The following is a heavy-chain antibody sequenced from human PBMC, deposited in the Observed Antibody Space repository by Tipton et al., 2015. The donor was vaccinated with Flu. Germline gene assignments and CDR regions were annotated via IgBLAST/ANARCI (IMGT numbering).Heavy chain of an antibody. V-gene: IGHV1-2*02. CDR3: AISSIAASYYYYYMDV. CDR1: GYTFTGYY. J-gene: IGHJ6*03. D-gene: IGHD6-6*01. Sequence: QSGPEVKKPGASVKVSCKASGYTFTGYYMHWVRQAPGQGLEWMGWINPNSGGTNYAQKLQGRVTMTTDTSTSTAYMELRSLRSDDTAVYYCAISSIAASYYYYYMDVWGKGTTVTVSS. CDR2: INPNSGGT.